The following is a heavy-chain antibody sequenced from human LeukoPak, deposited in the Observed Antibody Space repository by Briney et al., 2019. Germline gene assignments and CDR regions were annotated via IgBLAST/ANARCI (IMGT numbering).Heavy chain of an antibody. J-gene: IGHJ6*03. CDR2: ISSSGSTI. CDR1: GFTFSSYE. V-gene: IGHV3-48*03. D-gene: IGHD3-10*01. Sequence: GGSLRLSCAASGFTFSSYEMNWVRQAPGKGLEWVSYISSSGSTIYYADSVKGRFTISRDNAKNSLYLQMNSLRAEDTAVYYCPRAPSRAPLLWFGESTHYYYYYMDVWGKGTTVTISS. CDR3: PRAPSRAPLLWFGESTHYYYYYMDV.